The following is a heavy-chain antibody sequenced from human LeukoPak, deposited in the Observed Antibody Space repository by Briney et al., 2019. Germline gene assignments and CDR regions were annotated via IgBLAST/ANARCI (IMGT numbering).Heavy chain of an antibody. CDR1: GFTFSAYW. J-gene: IGHJ4*02. CDR3: ARSPHDY. V-gene: IGHV3-74*01. CDR2: INSDGSTT. Sequence: GGSLRLCCEASGFTFSAYWMHWVRQAPGKGLVWVSRINSDGSTTSYADSVKGRFTISRDNAKNTLYLQMNSLRAGDTAVYFCARSPHDYWGQGTLVTVSS.